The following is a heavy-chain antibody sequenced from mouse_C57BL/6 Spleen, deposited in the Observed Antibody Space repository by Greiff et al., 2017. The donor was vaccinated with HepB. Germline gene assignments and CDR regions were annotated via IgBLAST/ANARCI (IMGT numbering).Heavy chain of an antibody. Sequence: EVKLMESVAELVRPGASVKLSCTASGFNIKNTYMHWVKQRPEQGLEWIGRIDPANGNTKYAPKFQGKATITADTSSNTAYLQLSSLTSEDTAIYYCARGDGSSSWFAYWGQGTLVTVSA. D-gene: IGHD1-1*01. V-gene: IGHV14-3*01. CDR3: ARGDGSSSWFAY. CDR2: IDPANGNT. J-gene: IGHJ3*01. CDR1: GFNIKNTY.